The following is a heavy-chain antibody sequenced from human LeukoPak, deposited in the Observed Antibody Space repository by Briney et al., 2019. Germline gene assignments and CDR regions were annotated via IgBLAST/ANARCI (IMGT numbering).Heavy chain of an antibody. CDR1: GFTFSSYA. Sequence: GGSLRLSCAASGFTFSSYAMSWVRQAPGKGLEWVSSISSSSSYIYYADSVKGRFTISRDNAKNSLYLQMNSLRAEDTAVYYCARDRTRQWELLRNFDYWGQGTLVTVSS. D-gene: IGHD1-26*01. CDR3: ARDRTRQWELLRNFDY. J-gene: IGHJ4*02. CDR2: ISSSSSYI. V-gene: IGHV3-21*01.